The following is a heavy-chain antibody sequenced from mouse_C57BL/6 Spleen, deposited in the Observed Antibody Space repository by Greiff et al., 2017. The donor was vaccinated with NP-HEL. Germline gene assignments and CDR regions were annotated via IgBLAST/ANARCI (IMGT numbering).Heavy chain of an antibody. CDR3: ARTYSNYVDYFDY. Sequence: QVQLQQSGPELVKPGASVKISCKASGYAFSSSWMNWVKQRPGKGLEWIGRIYPGAGDTNYHGKFKGKATLTADKSSSTAYMQLSSLTSEDSAFYFCARTYSNYVDYFDYWGQGTSLTVSS. V-gene: IGHV1-82*01. J-gene: IGHJ2*02. D-gene: IGHD2-5*01. CDR2: IYPGAGDT. CDR1: GYAFSSSW.